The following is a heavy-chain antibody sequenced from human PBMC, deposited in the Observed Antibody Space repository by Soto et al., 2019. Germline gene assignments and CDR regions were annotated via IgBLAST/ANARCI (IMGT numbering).Heavy chain of an antibody. V-gene: IGHV1-46*01. CDR3: ARGYCSGGNCYNGLDV. CDR2: VYPSGGGF. D-gene: IGHD2-15*01. Sequence: QVQLVQSGAEVRTPGASVKVSCKAAGYTFSITYLHWLRQAPGQGLEWLGLVYPSGGGFTYNENFKGRVNITRDTSTSTVYMDLSSLTSEDTAVYYCARGYCSGGNCYNGLDVWGQGTTVTVSS. CDR1: GYTFSITY. J-gene: IGHJ6*02.